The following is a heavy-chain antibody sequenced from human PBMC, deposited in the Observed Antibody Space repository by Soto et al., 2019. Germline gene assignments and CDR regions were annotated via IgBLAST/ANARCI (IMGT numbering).Heavy chain of an antibody. CDR2: ISGSGGST. CDR3: AKDLGELSPYYYYMDV. CDR1: GVTFSSYA. Sequence: GGSLRLSCAASGVTFSSYAMSWVRQAPGKGLEWVSAISGSGGSTYYADSVKGRFTISRDNSKNTLYLQMNSLRAEDTAVYYCAKDLGELSPYYYYMDVWGKGTTVTVSS. D-gene: IGHD3-16*02. J-gene: IGHJ6*03. V-gene: IGHV3-23*01.